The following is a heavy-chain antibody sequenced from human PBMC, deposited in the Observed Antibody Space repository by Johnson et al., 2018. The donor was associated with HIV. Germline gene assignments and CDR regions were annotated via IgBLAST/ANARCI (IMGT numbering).Heavy chain of an antibody. CDR2: IRYDGSNK. D-gene: IGHD3-16*01. Sequence: QVQLVESGGGVVLPGGSLRLSCAASGFTFNNYGMHWVRQAPGKGLEWVAFIRYDGSNKYYADSVKGRFTISRDNSKNTLYLQMNSLRAEDTDVYSCSKVDLWGWGGDAFDIWGQGTMVTVSS. CDR3: SKVDLWGWGGDAFDI. J-gene: IGHJ3*02. V-gene: IGHV3-30*02. CDR1: GFTFNNYG.